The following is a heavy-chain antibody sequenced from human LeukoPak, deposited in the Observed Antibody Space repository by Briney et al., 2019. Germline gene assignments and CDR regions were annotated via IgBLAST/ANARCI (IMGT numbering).Heavy chain of an antibody. CDR1: GIVFSRTA. V-gene: IGHV3-23*01. CDR3: GKDGGQYSSGPEFDP. J-gene: IGHJ5*02. CDR2: ISGGGERT. Sequence: PGGSLRLSCAASGIVFSRTAMNWARQSPGRGLEWLSAISGGGERTFYADSVKGRFTISGDNSKNMVYLQMNSLRADDTAIYYCGKDGGQYSSGPEFDPRGQGALVTVSS. D-gene: IGHD6-19*01.